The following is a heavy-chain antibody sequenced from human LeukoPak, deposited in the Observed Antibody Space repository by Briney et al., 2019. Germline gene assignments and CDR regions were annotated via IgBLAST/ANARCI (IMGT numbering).Heavy chain of an antibody. CDR2: ISGSGVT. V-gene: IGHV3-23*01. D-gene: IGHD2-15*01. Sequence: PGGSLRLSCAASGFTFSASAMTWVRQAPGKGLEWVSGISGSGVTDYADSVKGRFTISRDNSKNTLYLQMNSLRAEDTAVYYCARENVGYCSGGSCQYNWFDPWGQGTLVTVSS. CDR3: ARENVGYCSGGSCQYNWFDP. J-gene: IGHJ5*02. CDR1: GFTFSASA.